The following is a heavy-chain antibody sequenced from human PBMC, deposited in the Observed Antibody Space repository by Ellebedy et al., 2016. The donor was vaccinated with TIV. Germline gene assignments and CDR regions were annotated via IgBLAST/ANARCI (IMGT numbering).Heavy chain of an antibody. V-gene: IGHV4-39*07. CDR1: GGSISSSSDY. Sequence: SETLSLTCTVSGGSISSSSDYWGWIRQPPGKGLEWIGEINHSGSTNYNPSLKSRVTISVDTSKNQFSLKLSSVTAADTAVYYCARDGGNSFDYWGQGTLVTVSS. CDR2: INHSGST. J-gene: IGHJ4*02. D-gene: IGHD4-23*01. CDR3: ARDGGNSFDY.